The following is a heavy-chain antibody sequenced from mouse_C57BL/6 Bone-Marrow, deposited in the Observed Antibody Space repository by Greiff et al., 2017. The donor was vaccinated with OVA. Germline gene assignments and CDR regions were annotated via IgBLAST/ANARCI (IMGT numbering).Heavy chain of an antibody. CDR1: GYAFSSSW. D-gene: IGHD2-5*01. V-gene: IGHV1-82*01. CDR2: IYPGDGDT. CDR3: ARDSNYYDY. J-gene: IGHJ2*01. Sequence: LVESGPELVKPGASVKISCKASGYAFSSSWMNWVKQRPGKGLEWIGRIYPGDGDTNYNGKFKGKATLTADKSSSTAYMQLSSLTSEDSAVYFCARDSNYYDYWGQGTTLTVSS.